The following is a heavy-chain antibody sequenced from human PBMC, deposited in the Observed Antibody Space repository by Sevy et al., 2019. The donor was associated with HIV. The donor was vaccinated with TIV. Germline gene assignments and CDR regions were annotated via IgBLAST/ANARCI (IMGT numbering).Heavy chain of an antibody. J-gene: IGHJ3*02. Sequence: ASVKVSCKASGYTFTSYDINWVLQATGQGLEWMGWMNPNSGGRGYAQKFQGRVTMTRDTSISTAYMELSSLRSEDTAVYYCARGYYYDGNGDDAFDIWGQGTMVTVSS. CDR1: GYTFTSYD. V-gene: IGHV1-8*01. CDR3: ARGYYYDGNGDDAFDI. D-gene: IGHD3-22*01. CDR2: MNPNSGGR.